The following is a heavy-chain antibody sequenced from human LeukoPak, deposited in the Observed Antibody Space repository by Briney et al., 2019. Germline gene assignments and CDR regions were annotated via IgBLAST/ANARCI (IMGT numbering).Heavy chain of an antibody. V-gene: IGHV4-39*02. CDR1: GGSISSSSYY. CDR3: AVHDYPGGDGWYWGYFDY. Sequence: SETLSLTCTVSGGSISSSSYYWGWIRQPPGKGLEWIGSIYYSGSTYSNPSLKSRVIISVDTSENHFSLKLSSVTAADTAVYYCAVHDYPGGDGWYWGYFDYWGQGTLVTVSS. J-gene: IGHJ4*02. D-gene: IGHD6-19*01. CDR2: IYYSGST.